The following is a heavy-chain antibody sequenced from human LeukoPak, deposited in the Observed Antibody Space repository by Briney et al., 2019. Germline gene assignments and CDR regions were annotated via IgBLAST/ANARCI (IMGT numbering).Heavy chain of an antibody. D-gene: IGHD3-10*01. V-gene: IGHV4-61*01. CDR1: GGSVSSGSYY. J-gene: IGHJ6*02. CDR3: ARTGVEDYYYYGMDV. CDR2: IYHSGST. Sequence: PSETLSLTCTVSGGSVSSGSYYWSWIRQPPGKGLEWIGYIYHSGSTNYNPSLKSRVTISVDTSKNLFSLKLSSVTAADTAVYYCARTGVEDYYYYGMDVWGQGTTVTVSS.